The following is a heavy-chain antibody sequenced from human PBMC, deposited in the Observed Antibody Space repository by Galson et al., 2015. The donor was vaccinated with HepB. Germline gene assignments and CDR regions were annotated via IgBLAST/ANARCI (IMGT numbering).Heavy chain of an antibody. J-gene: IGHJ5*02. CDR2: IKQDGSEK. CDR3: ARAIGAVADNWFDP. V-gene: IGHV3-7*01. D-gene: IGHD6-19*01. CDR1: GFTFSSYW. Sequence: SLRLSCAASGFTFSSYWMSWVRQAPGKGLEWVANIKQDGSEKYYVDSVKGRFTISRDNAKNSLYLQMNSLRAEDTAVYCCARAIGAVADNWFDPWGQGTLVTVSS.